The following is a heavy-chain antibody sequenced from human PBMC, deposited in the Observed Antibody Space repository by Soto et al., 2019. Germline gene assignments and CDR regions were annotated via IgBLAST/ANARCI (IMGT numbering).Heavy chain of an antibody. V-gene: IGHV3-30*18. Sequence: GGSVRLSCAASGFTFKTYGMHWVRQVPGKGLEWVASISYDGRNKNYADSVKGRFTISRDNSKNTLNLQMNSLRAEDTAVFYCAKEGLGYCSGGNCYSGAFDIWGQGTMVTVSS. CDR1: GFTFKTYG. D-gene: IGHD2-15*01. CDR3: AKEGLGYCSGGNCYSGAFDI. CDR2: ISYDGRNK. J-gene: IGHJ3*02.